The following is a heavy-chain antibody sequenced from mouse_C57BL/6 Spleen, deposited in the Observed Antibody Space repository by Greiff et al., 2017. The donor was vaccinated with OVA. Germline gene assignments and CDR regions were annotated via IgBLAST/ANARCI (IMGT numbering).Heavy chain of an antibody. Sequence: VQLQQPGAELVRPGTSVKLSCKASGYTFTSYWMHWVKQRPGQGLEWIGVIVPSDSYTNYNQKFKGKATLTVDTSSSTAYMQLSSLTSEDSAVYYCARGDSFDYWGQGTTLTVSS. CDR1: GYTFTSYW. CDR3: ARGDSFDY. D-gene: IGHD2-12*01. J-gene: IGHJ2*01. V-gene: IGHV1-59*01. CDR2: IVPSDSYT.